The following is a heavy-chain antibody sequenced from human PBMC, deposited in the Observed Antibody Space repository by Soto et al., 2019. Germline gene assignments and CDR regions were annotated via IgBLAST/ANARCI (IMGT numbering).Heavy chain of an antibody. V-gene: IGHV1-69*06. Sequence: SVKVSCKASGDIFDNYAISWVRQAPGQGLEWLGGVSPVIGTTHYAQRFQGRLTITADRSTMTTYMELSGLKSEDTAIYFCARDYSGYDPALNRFDPWGQGTLVTVSS. D-gene: IGHD5-12*01. CDR3: ARDYSGYDPALNRFDP. CDR2: VSPVIGTT. CDR1: GDIFDNYA. J-gene: IGHJ5*02.